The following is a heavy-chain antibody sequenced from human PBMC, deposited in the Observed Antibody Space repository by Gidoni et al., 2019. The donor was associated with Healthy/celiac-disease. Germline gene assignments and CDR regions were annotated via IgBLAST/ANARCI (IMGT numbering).Heavy chain of an antibody. D-gene: IGHD3-22*01. Sequence: EVQLVESGGGLIQPGGSLRLSCAASGFTVSSNYMSCVRQAPGKGLEWVSVLYSGSSTYYADSVKGRFTISRDNSKNTLYLQMNSLRAEDTAVYYCARESGSLRDAFDIWGQGTMVTVSS. V-gene: IGHV3-53*01. CDR3: ARESGSLRDAFDI. J-gene: IGHJ3*02. CDR1: GFTVSSNY. CDR2: LYSGSST.